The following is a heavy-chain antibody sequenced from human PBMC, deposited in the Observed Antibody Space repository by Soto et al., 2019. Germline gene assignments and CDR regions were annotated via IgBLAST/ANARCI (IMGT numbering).Heavy chain of an antibody. D-gene: IGHD6-19*01. CDR3: ARDSNEFYSSGPSRGAFDI. J-gene: IGHJ3*02. V-gene: IGHV4-34*01. Sequence: SETLSLTCAVYGGSFSGYYWSWIRQPPGKGLEWIGEINHSGSTNYNPSLKSRVTISVDTSKNQFSLKLSSVTAADTAVYYCARDSNEFYSSGPSRGAFDIWGQGTMVTVS. CDR2: INHSGST. CDR1: GGSFSGYY.